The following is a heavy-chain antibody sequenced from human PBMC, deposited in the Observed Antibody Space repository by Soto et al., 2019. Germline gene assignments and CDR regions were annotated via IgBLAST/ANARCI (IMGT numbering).Heavy chain of an antibody. J-gene: IGHJ6*02. Sequence: GGSLRLSCAASGFRFDDYNMHWVRQAPWKGLEWVSLITWNGANPYYADSVKGRFTISRDGTTKSLSLQMTSLKREDTGLYFCARETLTFGSALDVWGQGTTVTVSS. CDR1: GFRFDDYN. CDR2: ITWNGANP. CDR3: ARETLTFGSALDV. V-gene: IGHV3-43*01. D-gene: IGHD3-3*01.